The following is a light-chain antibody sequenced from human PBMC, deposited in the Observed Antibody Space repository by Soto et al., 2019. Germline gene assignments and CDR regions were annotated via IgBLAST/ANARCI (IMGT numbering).Light chain of an antibody. CDR1: QTISNY. CDR2: DVS. Sequence: DIQMTQSPSTLSGSVGDRVTITCRASQTISNYLAWFQQKPGKVPKRLIYDVSTLQSGVPSRFSGSGSGTVFTLTISSLQPEDLGTYYCLQHNSYPLTFGQGKRLEIK. V-gene: IGKV1-17*03. CDR3: LQHNSYPLT. J-gene: IGKJ5*01.